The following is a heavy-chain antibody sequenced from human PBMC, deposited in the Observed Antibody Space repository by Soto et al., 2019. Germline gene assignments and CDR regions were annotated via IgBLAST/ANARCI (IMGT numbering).Heavy chain of an antibody. Sequence: PSETLSLTCTVSGGSVSSGSYYWSWIRQPPGKGLEWIGYIYYSGSTNYNPSLKSRVTISVDTSKNQFSLKLSSVTAADTAVYYCAAGGGLPRYYWGQGTLVTVS. CDR3: AAGGGLPRYY. V-gene: IGHV4-61*01. CDR2: IYYSGST. D-gene: IGHD5-12*01. J-gene: IGHJ4*02. CDR1: GGSVSSGSYY.